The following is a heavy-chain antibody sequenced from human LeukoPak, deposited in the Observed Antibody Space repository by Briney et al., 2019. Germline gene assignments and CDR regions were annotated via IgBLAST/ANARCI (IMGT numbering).Heavy chain of an antibody. Sequence: ASVKVSCKAAGYTFTSYDINWVRQATGQGLEWMGWMNPNSGNTGYAQKFQGRVTMTRNTSISTAYMELSSLRSEDTAVYYCARGLGSSSWRHFDYWGQGTLVTVSS. CDR3: ARGLGSSSWRHFDY. D-gene: IGHD6-13*01. J-gene: IGHJ4*02. CDR2: MNPNSGNT. CDR1: GYTFTSYD. V-gene: IGHV1-8*01.